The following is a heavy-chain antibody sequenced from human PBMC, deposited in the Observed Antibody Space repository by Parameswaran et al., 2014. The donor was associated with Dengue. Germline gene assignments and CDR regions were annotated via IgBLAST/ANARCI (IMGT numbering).Heavy chain of an antibody. J-gene: IGHJ4*02. D-gene: IGHD1-26*01. CDR3: ARDPGATGY. Sequence: WIRQPPGKGLEWVSYISSTSSTMYYAASVKGRFTISRDNAKNSLYLQMNSLRDEDTAVYYCARDPGATGYWGQGTLVTVSS. CDR2: ISSTSSTM. V-gene: IGHV3-48*02.